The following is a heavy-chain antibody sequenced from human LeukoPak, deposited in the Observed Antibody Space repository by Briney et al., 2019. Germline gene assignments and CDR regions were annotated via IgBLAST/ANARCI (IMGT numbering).Heavy chain of an antibody. CDR1: GYGFTSYW. CDR2: IYPGDSDT. V-gene: IGHV5-51*01. D-gene: IGHD3-22*01. CDR3: ARPGYYDSSGSDDAFDI. Sequence: GESLKISCKGSGYGFTSYWIGWVRQMPGKGLEWMGIIYPGDSDTRYSPSFQGQVTISADKSISTAYLQWSSLKASDTAMYYCARPGYYDSSGSDDAFDIWGQGTMVTVSS. J-gene: IGHJ3*02.